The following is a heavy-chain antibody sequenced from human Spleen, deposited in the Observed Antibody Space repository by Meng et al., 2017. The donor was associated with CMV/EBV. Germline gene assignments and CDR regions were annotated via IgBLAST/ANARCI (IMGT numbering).Heavy chain of an antibody. CDR1: GFTFSSYA. D-gene: IGHD6-19*01. V-gene: IGHV3-30*04. CDR3: AREGSSGWSPGGMDV. CDR2: ISYDGSNK. J-gene: IGHJ6*02. Sequence: GRSLKISCAASGFTFSSYAMHWVRQAPGKGLEWVAVISYDGSNKYYADSVKGRFTISRDNSKNTLYLQMNSLRAEDTAVYYCAREGSSGWSPGGMDVWGQGTTVTVSS.